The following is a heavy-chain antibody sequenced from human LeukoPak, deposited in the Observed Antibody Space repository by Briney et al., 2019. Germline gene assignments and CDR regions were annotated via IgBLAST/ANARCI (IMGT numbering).Heavy chain of an antibody. CDR2: INHSGST. CDR1: GGSFSGYY. V-gene: IGHV4-34*01. Sequence: PSETLSLTCAVYGGSFSGYYWSWIRQPPGKGLEWIGEINHSGSTNYNPSLKSRVTISVDTSKNQFSLKLSSVTAADTAVYYCARLRRVYDSSGYYSSHFDCWGQGTLVTVSS. D-gene: IGHD3-22*01. CDR3: ARLRRVYDSSGYYSSHFDC. J-gene: IGHJ4*02.